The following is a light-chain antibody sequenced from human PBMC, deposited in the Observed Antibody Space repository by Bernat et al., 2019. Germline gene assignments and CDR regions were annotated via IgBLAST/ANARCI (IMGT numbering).Light chain of an antibody. Sequence: NFMLTQPHSVSESPGKTVAISCTRSSGSIASNYVRWYQQRPGSAPTTVIYEYNKRPSGVPDRFSGSIDSPSSSASLTISGLKTEDEAEYYSHSDDSSNQVFGGGTKLTVL. CDR3: HSDDSSNQV. V-gene: IGLV6-57*04. J-gene: IGLJ3*02. CDR1: SGSIASNY. CDR2: EYN.